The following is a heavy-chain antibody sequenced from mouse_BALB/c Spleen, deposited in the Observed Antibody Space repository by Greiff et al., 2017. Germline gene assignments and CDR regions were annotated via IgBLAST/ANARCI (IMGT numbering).Heavy chain of an antibody. V-gene: IGHV3-6*02. Sequence: EVQLVESGPGLVKPSQSLSLTCSVTGYSITSGYYWNWIRQFPGNKLEWMGYISYDGSNNYNPSLKNRISITRDTSKNQFFLKLNSVTTEDTATYYCARDRDYDRFAYWGQGTLVTVSA. CDR2: ISYDGSN. CDR1: GYSITSGYY. CDR3: ARDRDYDRFAY. J-gene: IGHJ3*01. D-gene: IGHD2-4*01.